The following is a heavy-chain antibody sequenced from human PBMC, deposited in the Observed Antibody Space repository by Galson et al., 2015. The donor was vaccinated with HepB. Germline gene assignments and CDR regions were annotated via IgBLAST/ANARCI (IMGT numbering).Heavy chain of an antibody. Sequence: QSGAEVKKPGESLKIACEGSGYRFTSYWIHWVRQMPGKGLEWMGIIFPGDSNTKYSPSFQGRVTISADKSTSTAYLQWSSLKASDTAIYFCARSAAPTYTYTYFMDVWGKGTAVTVSS. D-gene: IGHD6-13*01. CDR1: GYRFTSYW. V-gene: IGHV5-51*01. CDR2: IFPGDSNT. CDR3: ARSAAPTYTYTYFMDV. J-gene: IGHJ6*03.